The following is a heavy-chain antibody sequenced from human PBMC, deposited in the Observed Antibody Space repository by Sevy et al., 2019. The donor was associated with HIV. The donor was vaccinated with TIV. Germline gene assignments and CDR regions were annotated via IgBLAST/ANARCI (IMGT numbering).Heavy chain of an antibody. J-gene: IGHJ6*02. V-gene: IGHV1-18*01. D-gene: IGHD3-9*01. CDR1: GYTFTSYG. Sequence: ASVKVSCKASGYTFTSYGISWVRQAPGQGLEWMGWISAYNGNTNYAQKLQGRVTMTTDTSTRTAYMELRSLRSDDPAVYYCETDVLRYFDWFKNHYYYGMDVWGQGTTVTVSS. CDR3: ETDVLRYFDWFKNHYYYGMDV. CDR2: ISAYNGNT.